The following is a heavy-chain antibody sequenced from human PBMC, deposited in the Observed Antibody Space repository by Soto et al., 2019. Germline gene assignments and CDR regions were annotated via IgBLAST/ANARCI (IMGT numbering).Heavy chain of an antibody. Sequence: GGSLRLSCAVSGLTFNNAWMNWVRQAPGKGLEWVGRIKSKNDGGATEYSAPVKDRFTISRDDSKDTLYLQMNSLKSEDTAVYYCTTDAQWGIWGQGTMVTVSS. CDR1: GLTFNNAW. V-gene: IGHV3-15*07. J-gene: IGHJ3*02. CDR2: IKSKNDGGAT. D-gene: IGHD2-8*01. CDR3: TTDAQWGI.